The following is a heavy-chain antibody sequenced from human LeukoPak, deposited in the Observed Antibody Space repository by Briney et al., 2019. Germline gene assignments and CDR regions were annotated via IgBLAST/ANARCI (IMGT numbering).Heavy chain of an antibody. V-gene: IGHV3-7*01. Sequence: PGGSLRLSCAASGFTFSSYWMSWVRQAPGKGLEWVANIKQDGSEKYYVDSVKGRFTISRDNAKNSLYLQMNSLRAEDTAVYYCARDGTIAAAVYFDYWGQGTLVTVSS. D-gene: IGHD6-13*01. J-gene: IGHJ4*02. CDR3: ARDGTIAAAVYFDY. CDR1: GFTFSSYW. CDR2: IKQDGSEK.